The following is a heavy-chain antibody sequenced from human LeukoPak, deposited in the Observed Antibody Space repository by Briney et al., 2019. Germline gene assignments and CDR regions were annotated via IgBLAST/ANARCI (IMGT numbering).Heavy chain of an antibody. V-gene: IGHV1-2*02. CDR2: INPNSGGT. CDR3: ARGGPEGTADDASDI. J-gene: IGHJ3*02. CDR1: GYAFTGYY. D-gene: IGHD3-10*01. Sequence: ASVKVSCKVSGYAFTGYYMHWVRQAPGQGLEWMGWINPNSGGTSYAQKFQDRVTTTRDTSISTAYMELGSLRSDDTAVYFCARGGPEGTADDASDIWGQGTVVTVSS.